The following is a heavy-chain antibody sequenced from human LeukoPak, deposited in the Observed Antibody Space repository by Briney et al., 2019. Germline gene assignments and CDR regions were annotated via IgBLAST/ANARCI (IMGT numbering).Heavy chain of an antibody. J-gene: IGHJ4*02. V-gene: IGHV1-8*01. D-gene: IGHD3-9*01. CDR2: TNPNSGNT. CDR3: TRAGERPIRYFDC. Sequence: ASVKVSCKASGYSFSSYDINRVRQATGQGLEWMGWTNPNSGNTGYAQEFQGRVSMTRNTSINTAYMELSSLRSEDTALYFCTRAGERPIRYFDCWGQGTLVTVSS. CDR1: GYSFSSYD.